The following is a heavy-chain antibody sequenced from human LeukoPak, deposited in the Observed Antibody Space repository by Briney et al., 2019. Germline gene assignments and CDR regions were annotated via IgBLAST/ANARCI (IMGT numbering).Heavy chain of an antibody. CDR1: GYTFTSYA. D-gene: IGHD1-26*01. CDR2: INAGNGNT. J-gene: IGHJ4*02. V-gene: IGHV1-3*03. CDR3: ARGATTRGYFDY. Sequence: ASVKVSCKASGYTFTSYAMHWVRQAPGQRLEWMGWINAGNGNTKYSQEFQGRVTITRDTSASTAYMELSSLRSEDMAVYYCARGATTRGYFDYWGQGTLVTVSS.